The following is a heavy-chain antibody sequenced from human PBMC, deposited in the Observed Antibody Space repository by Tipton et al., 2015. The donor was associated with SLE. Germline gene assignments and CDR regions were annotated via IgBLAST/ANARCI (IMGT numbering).Heavy chain of an antibody. CDR2: IYTSGST. J-gene: IGHJ6*02. Sequence: LRLSCTVSGGSISSGSYNWSWIRQPAGKGLEWIGRIYTSGSTNYNPSLKSRVTISVDTAKNQFSLKLTSVTAADTAVYYCARGLLTWRGAIVGVDVWGRGTTVNVSS. D-gene: IGHD2-21*01. CDR3: ARGLLTWRGAIVGVDV. V-gene: IGHV4-61*02. CDR1: GGSISSGSYN.